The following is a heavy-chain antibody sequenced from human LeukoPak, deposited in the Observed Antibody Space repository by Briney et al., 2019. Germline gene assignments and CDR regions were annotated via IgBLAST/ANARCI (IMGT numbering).Heavy chain of an antibody. Sequence: PSETLSLTCTISGDSISSSSYYWGWIRQPPGKGLEWIGDIYYRGSTYYSPSLKSRVSISIDTSSNQFSLTLNSVTAADTALYFCARRRYYDSTGYLDWGQGTLVTVSS. V-gene: IGHV4-39*01. D-gene: IGHD3-22*01. CDR2: IYYRGST. CDR3: ARRRYYDSTGYLD. J-gene: IGHJ1*01. CDR1: GDSISSSSYY.